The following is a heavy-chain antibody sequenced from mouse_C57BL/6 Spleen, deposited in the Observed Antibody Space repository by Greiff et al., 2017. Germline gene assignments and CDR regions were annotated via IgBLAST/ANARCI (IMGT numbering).Heavy chain of an antibody. Sequence: QVQLQQPGAELVKPGASVKLSCKASGYTFTSYWITWVKQRPGQGLEWIGDIYPGSGSTNYNEKFKSRATLTVDTSSSTAYMQLSSLTSEDSAVYYGERAYYYGSPYFGYWGQGTTLTVAS. D-gene: IGHD1-1*01. V-gene: IGHV1-55*01. CDR2: IYPGSGST. J-gene: IGHJ2*01. CDR1: GYTFTSYW. CDR3: ERAYYYGSPYFGY.